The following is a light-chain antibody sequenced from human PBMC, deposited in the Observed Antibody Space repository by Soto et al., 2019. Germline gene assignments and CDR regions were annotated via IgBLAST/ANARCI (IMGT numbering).Light chain of an antibody. J-gene: IGKJ2*01. CDR3: QQYGSSSYT. CDR2: GAS. Sequence: EIVLTQSPGTLSLSPGEGATLSCRASQSVASSYLAWYQQKPGQAPRLIIYGASNRATGTPDRFSGGGSGTDFTLTISRLEPEDCAVYYFQQYGSSSYTFGQGTKLEIK. CDR1: QSVASSY. V-gene: IGKV3-20*01.